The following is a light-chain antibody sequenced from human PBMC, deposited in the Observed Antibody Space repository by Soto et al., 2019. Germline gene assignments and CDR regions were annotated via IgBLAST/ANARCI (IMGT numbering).Light chain of an antibody. CDR3: QQYGSSPPT. J-gene: IGKJ2*01. Sequence: EIVLTQSPGTLSLSPGERATLSCRASQSVSSSYLAWYQQKPGQAPSLLIFGASSRATGISDRFSGSGSGTDFTLTISRLEPEDFAVYYCQQYGSSPPTFGQETQLAIK. V-gene: IGKV3-20*01. CDR2: GAS. CDR1: QSVSSSY.